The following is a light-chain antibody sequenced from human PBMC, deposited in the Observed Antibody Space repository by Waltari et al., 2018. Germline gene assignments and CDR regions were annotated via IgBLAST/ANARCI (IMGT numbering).Light chain of an antibody. J-gene: IGKJ1*01. Sequence: DIQMTQSPSTLSASVGERVTLTCRASQNIDRWLAWYQQKPGKAPKLLIYKTSSLESGVPSRFSGSGYGTEFTLTISSLQPDDFATYYCQEYRTYRTFGQGTKVEIK. V-gene: IGKV1-5*03. CDR3: QEYRTYRT. CDR2: KTS. CDR1: QNIDRW.